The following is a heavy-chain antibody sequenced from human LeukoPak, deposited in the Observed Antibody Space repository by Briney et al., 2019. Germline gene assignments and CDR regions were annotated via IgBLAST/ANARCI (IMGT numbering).Heavy chain of an antibody. CDR2: ISGSSSYI. J-gene: IGHJ4*02. V-gene: IGHV3-21*01. D-gene: IGHD3-9*01. CDR1: GFTFSSYN. CDR3: AKGDYDILTGIDY. Sequence: PGGSLRLSCAASGFTFSSYNMNWVRQAPGRGLEWVSSISGSSSYIYYADSVNGRFTISRDNSKNTLYLQMNSLRAEDTAVYYCAKGDYDILTGIDYWGQGTLVTVSS.